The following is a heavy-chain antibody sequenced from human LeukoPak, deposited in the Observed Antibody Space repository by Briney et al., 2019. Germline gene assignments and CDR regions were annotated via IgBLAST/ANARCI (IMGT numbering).Heavy chain of an antibody. Sequence: SETLPLPCTVSAGCTNNFFCKRLGQSPGKGLEWMGYIYYSGSTNYNPSLKSRVTMSIDTSKNQFSLMLSSVPSADTAVYYCAGLDCGGTSCYSFHDWGLGTLVTVSS. CDR3: AGLDCGGTSCYSFHD. CDR1: AGCTNNFF. D-gene: IGHD2-15*01. J-gene: IGHJ4*02. V-gene: IGHV4-59*01. CDR2: IYYSGST.